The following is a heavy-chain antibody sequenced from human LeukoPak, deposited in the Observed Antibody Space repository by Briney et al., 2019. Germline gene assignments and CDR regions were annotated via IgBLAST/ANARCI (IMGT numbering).Heavy chain of an antibody. D-gene: IGHD1-26*01. CDR1: GGSISSYY. CDR2: IYYRGTT. V-gene: IGHV4-59*08. J-gene: IGHJ4*02. Sequence: SETLSLTCTVSGGSISSYYWSWIRQPPGKGLEWIGYIYYRGTTNYNPSLRSRVTISVDTSKNQFSLKLSSVTAADTAVYFCARQVGATFDYWGQGALVTVSS. CDR3: ARQVGATFDY.